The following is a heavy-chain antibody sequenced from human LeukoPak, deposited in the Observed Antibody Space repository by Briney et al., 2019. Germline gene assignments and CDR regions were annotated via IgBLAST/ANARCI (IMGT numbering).Heavy chain of an antibody. CDR3: AVTMVRGAGPYYFDY. V-gene: IGHV4-59*03. CDR2: FFYTGST. J-gene: IGHJ4*02. D-gene: IGHD3-10*01. Sequence: SETLSLTCTVSGGSISGYYWSWIRQPPGKALEWIGYFFYTGSTNYNPSLKSRVTMSVDTSKNQFSLKLSSVTAADTAVYCCAVTMVRGAGPYYFDYWGQGTLATVSS. CDR1: GGSISGYY.